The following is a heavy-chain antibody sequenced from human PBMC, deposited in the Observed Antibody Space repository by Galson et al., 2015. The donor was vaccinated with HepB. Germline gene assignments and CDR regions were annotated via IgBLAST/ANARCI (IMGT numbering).Heavy chain of an antibody. CDR2: IFSNDEK. J-gene: IGHJ4*02. D-gene: IGHD3-22*01. Sequence: PALVKPTQTLTLTCTVFGFSLSNARMGVSWIRQPPGKALEWLAHIFSNDEKSYSTSLKSRLTISKDTSKSQVVLTMTNMDPVDTATYYCARIKDDSSGYHNGLDYWGQGTLVTVSS. CDR1: GFSLSNARMG. V-gene: IGHV2-26*01. CDR3: ARIKDDSSGYHNGLDY.